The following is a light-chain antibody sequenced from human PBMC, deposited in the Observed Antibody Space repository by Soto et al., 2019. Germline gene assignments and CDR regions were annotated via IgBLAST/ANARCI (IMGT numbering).Light chain of an antibody. CDR3: QQYGGSLKWA. Sequence: EIVLTQSPGTLSLSPGERATLSCRASQSIARSYLVWYQQRPGQAPRLLIYATSSRATGIPDRFSGSGSGTDFTLTFSRLEPEDFAVYYCQQYGGSLKWAFGQGTKVEIK. J-gene: IGKJ1*01. CDR1: QSIARSY. V-gene: IGKV3-20*01. CDR2: ATS.